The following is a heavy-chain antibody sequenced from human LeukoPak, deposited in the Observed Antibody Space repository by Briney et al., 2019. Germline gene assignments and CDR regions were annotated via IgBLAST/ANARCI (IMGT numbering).Heavy chain of an antibody. CDR3: AREEYSSGWYDTRGAFDI. D-gene: IGHD6-19*01. V-gene: IGHV3-30*04. CDR1: GFTFSSYA. CDR2: ISYDGSNK. J-gene: IGHJ3*02. Sequence: GGSLRLSCAASGFTFSSYAMHWVRQAPGKGLEWVAVISYDGSNKYYADSVKGRFTISRDNSKNTLYLQMNSLRAEDTAVYYCAREEYSSGWYDTRGAFDIWGQGTMVTVSS.